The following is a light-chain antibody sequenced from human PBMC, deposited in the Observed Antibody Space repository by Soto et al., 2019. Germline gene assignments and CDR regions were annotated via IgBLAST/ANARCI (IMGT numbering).Light chain of an antibody. CDR3: QSYDSSLSVWV. CDR1: SSNIGAGYD. Sequence: QLVLTQPPSVSGAPGQRVTISCTGSSSNIGAGYDVHWYQQLPGTAPKLLIYGNSNRPSEVPDRFSGSKSGTSASLAITGLQAEDEADYYCQSYDSSLSVWVFGGGTKLTVL. J-gene: IGLJ3*02. V-gene: IGLV1-40*01. CDR2: GNS.